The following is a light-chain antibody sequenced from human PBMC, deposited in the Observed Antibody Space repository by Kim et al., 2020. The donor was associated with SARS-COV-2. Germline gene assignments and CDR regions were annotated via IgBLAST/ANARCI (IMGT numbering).Light chain of an antibody. CDR3: QKYDSAPRT. J-gene: IGKJ1*01. CDR1: QCINNY. CDR2: AAS. Sequence: ASVGDRVTITCRASQCINNYLSLFQQKPGKVPKLLIYAASTLQSGVPSRFSGSRSGTEFTLAISSLQPEDVATYYCQKYDSAPRTFGQGTKVDIK. V-gene: IGKV1-27*01.